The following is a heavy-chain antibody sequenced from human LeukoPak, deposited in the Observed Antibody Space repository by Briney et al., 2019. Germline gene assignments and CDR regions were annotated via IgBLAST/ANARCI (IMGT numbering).Heavy chain of an antibody. CDR1: GFTFSSFS. J-gene: IGHJ3*02. Sequence: PGGSLRLSCAASGFTFSSFSMNWVRQAPGKGLEWVSSISSSSTYIYYADSMKGRFTISRDNGKNSLYLQMNSLRSEDTAVYYCARGDNWNDMAFDIWGQGTMVTVSS. D-gene: IGHD1-20*01. CDR2: ISSSSTYI. V-gene: IGHV3-21*04. CDR3: ARGDNWNDMAFDI.